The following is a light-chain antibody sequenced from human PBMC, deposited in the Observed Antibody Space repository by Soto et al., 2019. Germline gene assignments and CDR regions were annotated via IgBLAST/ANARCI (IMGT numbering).Light chain of an antibody. Sequence: DIQMPQSPSSLSASVGDRVTVTCRASQDIGTWLAWYQQKPGKAPKLLIYDASSLESGVPSRFSGSGSGTEFTLTISSLQPDDFATYYCQQYNSYSWTFGQGTKVDIK. CDR1: QDIGTW. CDR3: QQYNSYSWT. J-gene: IGKJ1*01. V-gene: IGKV1-5*01. CDR2: DAS.